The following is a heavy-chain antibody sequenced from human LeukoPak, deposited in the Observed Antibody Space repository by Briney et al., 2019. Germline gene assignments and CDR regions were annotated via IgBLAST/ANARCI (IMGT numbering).Heavy chain of an antibody. CDR3: ARQQPELDY. V-gene: IGHV4-39*01. CDR1: GGSISSSSYY. CDR2: IYHSGNT. D-gene: IGHD1-14*01. Sequence: LSETLSLTCTVSGGSISSSSYYWGWIRQPPGKGLEWIGSIYHSGNTYYNPSLKSRLTISVDTSKNQFSLKLSSVAAADTAVYYCARQQPELDYWGQGTLVTVSS. J-gene: IGHJ4*02.